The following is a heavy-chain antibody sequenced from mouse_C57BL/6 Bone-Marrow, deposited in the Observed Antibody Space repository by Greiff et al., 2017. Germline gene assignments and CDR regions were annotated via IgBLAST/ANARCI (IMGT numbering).Heavy chain of an antibody. Sequence: VQLQQSGAELVRPGASVKLSCTASGFNIKDYYMHWVKQRPEQGLEWIGRIDPEDGDTEYAPKFQGKATMTADTSSNTAYLQLSSLTSEDAAVYSCTSRLQAWFAYWGQGTLLTVSA. D-gene: IGHD2-2*01. V-gene: IGHV14-1*01. CDR1: GFNIKDYY. CDR3: TSRLQAWFAY. CDR2: IDPEDGDT. J-gene: IGHJ3*01.